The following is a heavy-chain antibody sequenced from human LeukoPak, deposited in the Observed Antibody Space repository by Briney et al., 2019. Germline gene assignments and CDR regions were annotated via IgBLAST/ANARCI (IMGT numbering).Heavy chain of an antibody. CDR3: AREGTYYCDSSGPDAFDI. CDR1: GFTFSDYY. Sequence: GGSLGLSCAASGFTFSDYYMSWIRQAPGKGLEWVSYISSSGSTIYYADSVKGRFTISRDNAKNSLYLQMNSLRAEDTAVYYCAREGTYYCDSSGPDAFDIWGQGTMVTVSS. J-gene: IGHJ3*02. D-gene: IGHD3-22*01. CDR2: ISSSGSTI. V-gene: IGHV3-11*01.